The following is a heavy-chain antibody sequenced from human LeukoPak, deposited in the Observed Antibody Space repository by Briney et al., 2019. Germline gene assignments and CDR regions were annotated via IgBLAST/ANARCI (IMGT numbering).Heavy chain of an antibody. V-gene: IGHV4-34*01. CDR3: ARQSAYCSGGTCYPLSVDF. CDR2: INHSGST. J-gene: IGHJ4*02. D-gene: IGHD2-15*01. Sequence: PSETLSLTCAVYGGSFSGYYWSWIRQPPGKGLEWIGEINHSGSTNYNPSLKSRVTISVDTSKNQFSLKLSSVTAADTAVYYCARQSAYCSGGTCYPLSVDFWGQGTLVTVSS. CDR1: GGSFSGYY.